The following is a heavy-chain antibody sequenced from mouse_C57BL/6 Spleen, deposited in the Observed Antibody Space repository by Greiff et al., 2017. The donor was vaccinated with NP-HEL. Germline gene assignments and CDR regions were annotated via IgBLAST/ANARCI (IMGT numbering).Heavy chain of an antibody. CDR3: ARSSLAWFAY. CDR1: GFTFSDYG. D-gene: IGHD1-1*01. J-gene: IGHJ3*01. CDR2: ISSGSSTI. V-gene: IGHV5-17*01. Sequence: EVNLVESGGGLVKPGGSLKLSCAASGFTFSDYGMHWVRQAPEKGLEWVAYISSGSSTIYYADTVKGRFTISRDNAKNTLFLQMTSLRSEDTAMYYCARSSLAWFAYWGQGTLVTVSA.